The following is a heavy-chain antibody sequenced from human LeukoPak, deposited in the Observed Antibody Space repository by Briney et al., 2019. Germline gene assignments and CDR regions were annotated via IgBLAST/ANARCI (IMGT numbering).Heavy chain of an antibody. CDR2: INAGNGNT. V-gene: IGHV1-3*01. Sequence: ASVKVSCTASGYTFTSYAMHWVRQAPGQRLEWMGWINAGNGNTKYSQKFQGRVTITRDTSASTAYMELSSLRSEDTAVYYCALITMVRGVIIGYYWGQGTLVTVSS. D-gene: IGHD3-10*01. J-gene: IGHJ4*02. CDR1: GYTFTSYA. CDR3: ALITMVRGVIIGYY.